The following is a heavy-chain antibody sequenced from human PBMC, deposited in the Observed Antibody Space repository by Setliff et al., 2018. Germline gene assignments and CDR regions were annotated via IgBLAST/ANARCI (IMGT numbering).Heavy chain of an antibody. V-gene: IGHV3-7*01. J-gene: IGHJ4*01. D-gene: IGHD3-3*01. CDR2: IKQDGSEK. CDR3: AKVGIFGGGYFDF. Sequence: GGSLRLSCAASGFTFSNYWMSWVRQAPGKGLEWVANIKQDGSEKYYVDSVKGRFTISRDNAKTSLYLQMDSLRVEDTAVYYCAKVGIFGGGYFDFWGQGTLVTVSS. CDR1: GFTFSNYW.